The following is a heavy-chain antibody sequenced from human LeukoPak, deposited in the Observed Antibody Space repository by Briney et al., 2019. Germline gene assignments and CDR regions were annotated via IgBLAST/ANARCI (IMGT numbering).Heavy chain of an antibody. CDR1: GGTFSSDA. J-gene: IGHJ4*02. V-gene: IGHV1-69*05. CDR2: IIPIFGTA. D-gene: IGHD5-18*01. Sequence: GASVKVSCKASGGTFSSDAISWVRQAPGQGLEWMGGIIPIFGTANYAQKFQGRVTITTDESTSTAYMELSSLRSEDTAVYYCASSSGYSYGSALDYWGQGTLVTVSS. CDR3: ASSSGYSYGSALDY.